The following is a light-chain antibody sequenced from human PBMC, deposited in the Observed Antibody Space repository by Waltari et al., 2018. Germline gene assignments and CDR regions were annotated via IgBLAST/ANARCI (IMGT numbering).Light chain of an antibody. CDR1: QTLLHNSNDKNY. Sequence: DIVLTQSPDSLSVSLGERATINCKSSQTLLHNSNDKNYLAWYQQKPGPPPKLIISWASTRESGVPDRFSGSGSGTDFTLTINNLQAEDVAIYYCQQYYRSRSFGQGTRVEVK. J-gene: IGKJ1*01. CDR3: QQYYRSRS. V-gene: IGKV4-1*01. CDR2: WAS.